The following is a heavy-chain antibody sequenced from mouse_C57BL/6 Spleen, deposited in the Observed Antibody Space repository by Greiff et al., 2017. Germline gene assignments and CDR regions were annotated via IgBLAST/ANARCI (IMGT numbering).Heavy chain of an antibody. CDR3: AREGYGLYAMDY. CDR2: INPNNGGT. D-gene: IGHD1-1*02. CDR1: GYTFTSYW. V-gene: IGHV1-55*01. Sequence: QVQLQQPGAELVKPGASVKMSCKASGYTFTSYWITWVKQRPGQGLEWIGDINPNNGGTIYNQKFKGKATLTVDKSSSTAYMELRSLTSEDTAVYYCAREGYGLYAMDYWGQGTSVTVSS. J-gene: IGHJ4*01.